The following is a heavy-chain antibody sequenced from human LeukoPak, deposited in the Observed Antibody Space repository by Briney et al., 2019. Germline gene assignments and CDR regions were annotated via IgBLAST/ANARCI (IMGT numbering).Heavy chain of an antibody. CDR1: GFTFSSYG. Sequence: GGSLRLSCAASGFTFSSYGMNWVRQAPGKGLEWVSSISSSSSYIYYADSVQGRFTISRDNAKNSLYLQMNSLRADDTAVYYCARSIVVVPAAIPGHPDYWGQGTLVTVSS. CDR3: ARSIVVVPAAIPGHPDY. V-gene: IGHV3-21*01. D-gene: IGHD2-2*01. CDR2: ISSSSSYI. J-gene: IGHJ4*02.